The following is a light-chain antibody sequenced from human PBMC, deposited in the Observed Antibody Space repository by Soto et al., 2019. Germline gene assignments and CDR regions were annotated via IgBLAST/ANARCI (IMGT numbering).Light chain of an antibody. CDR1: QTLRSNF. V-gene: IGKV3-20*01. J-gene: IGKJ1*01. Sequence: EIVLTQSPDTLSLSPGERATLSCRASQTLRSNFLAWYQQRPGQAPSLLIYDASSRASGIPDRFSGSGSGTDFTLTISRLEPEDFVVYYCQQYNGSPRTFGQGTKVEVK. CDR3: QQYNGSPRT. CDR2: DAS.